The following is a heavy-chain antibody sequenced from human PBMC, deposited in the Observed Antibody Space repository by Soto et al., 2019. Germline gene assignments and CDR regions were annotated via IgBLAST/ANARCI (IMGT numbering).Heavy chain of an antibody. CDR1: GGSFSGYY. D-gene: IGHD6-6*01. Sequence: ETLSLTCAVYGGSFSGYYWSWIRQPPGKGLEWIGEINHSGSTNYNPSLKSRITINPDTSKNQFSLQLNSVTPEDTAVYYCASDQIESIAARPVRDAFDIWGQGTMVTVSS. V-gene: IGHV4-34*01. CDR2: INHSGST. J-gene: IGHJ3*02. CDR3: ASDQIESIAARPVRDAFDI.